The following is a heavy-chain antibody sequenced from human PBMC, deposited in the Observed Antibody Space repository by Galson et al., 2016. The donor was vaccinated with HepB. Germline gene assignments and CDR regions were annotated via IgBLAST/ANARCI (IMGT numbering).Heavy chain of an antibody. CDR2: INPNSGAT. CDR1: GYTFTAYY. Sequence: SVKVSCKASGYTFTAYYVHWVRQAPGQGLEWMGWINPNSGATNYAQKFQDRVAMTRDKSISTVYMDLTRLRSDDTAQYYCARVGRSGYDLTHFDYWGQGTLVTVSS. CDR3: ARVGRSGYDLTHFDY. V-gene: IGHV1-2*02. J-gene: IGHJ4*02. D-gene: IGHD5-12*01.